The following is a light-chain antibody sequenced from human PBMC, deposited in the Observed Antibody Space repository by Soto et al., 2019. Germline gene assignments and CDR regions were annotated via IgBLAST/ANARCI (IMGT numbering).Light chain of an antibody. V-gene: IGLV2-8*01. J-gene: IGLJ1*01. CDR2: EVN. CDR1: RSYVGDYKY. CDR3: CSYAGSSYV. Sequence: QSALTQPPSASGSPGQSVTISCTGSRSYVGDYKYVSWYQQYPGKAPKLIIYEVNRRPSGVPDRFSGSKSDNAASLTVSGLQAEDEADYYCCSYAGSSYVFGSGTKVTVL.